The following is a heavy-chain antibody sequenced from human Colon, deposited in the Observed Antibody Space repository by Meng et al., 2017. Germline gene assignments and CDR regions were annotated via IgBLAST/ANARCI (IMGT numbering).Heavy chain of an antibody. CDR2: IYHSGST. CDR1: GGSISSGGYS. V-gene: IGHV4-30-2*01. D-gene: IGHD6-19*01. Sequence: LQLRGPGSGLVQPSQTLSSTCAVSGGSISSGGYSWSWIRQPPGKGLEWIGYIYHSGSTYYNPSLKSRVTISVDRSKNQLSLRLTSVAAADTAVYYCARHGGWHFDYWGQGALVTVSS. CDR3: ARHGGWHFDY. J-gene: IGHJ4*02.